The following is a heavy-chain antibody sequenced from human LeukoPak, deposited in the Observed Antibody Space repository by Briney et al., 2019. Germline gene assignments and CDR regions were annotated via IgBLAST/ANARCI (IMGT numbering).Heavy chain of an antibody. CDR2: ISSSSSYI. Sequence: PGGSLKLSCAASGFTSSSYSMNWVRQAPGKGLEWVSSISSSSSYIYYADSVKGRFTISRDNAKNSLYLQMNSLRAEDTAVYYCARDLRLGSYYAVNAFDIWGQGTMVTVSS. CDR1: GFTSSSYS. V-gene: IGHV3-21*01. D-gene: IGHD1-26*01. J-gene: IGHJ3*02. CDR3: ARDLRLGSYYAVNAFDI.